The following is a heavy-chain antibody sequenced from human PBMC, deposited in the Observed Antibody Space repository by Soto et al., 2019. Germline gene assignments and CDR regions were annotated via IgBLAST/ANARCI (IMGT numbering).Heavy chain of an antibody. J-gene: IGHJ4*02. V-gene: IGHV1-18*01. D-gene: IGHD2-8*01. CDR2: INAYNGDR. Sequence: QVQLVQSGAEVKKPGASVKVSCKASGYTFTSYGISWVRQAPGQGLEWMGWINAYNGDRNYEQKSXXXXXXXXXXXXXXXXXXXXXXXXXXXXVXXXXXXXXGHWDDCWGQGTLVTVSS. CDR1: GYTFTSYG. CDR3: XXXXXGHWDDC.